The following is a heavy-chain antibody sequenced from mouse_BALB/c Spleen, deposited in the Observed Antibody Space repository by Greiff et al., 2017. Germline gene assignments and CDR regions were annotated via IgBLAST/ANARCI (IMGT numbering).Heavy chain of an antibody. Sequence: QVQLKESGPGLVQPSQSLSITCTVSGFSLTSYGVHWVRQSPGKGLEWLGVIWSGGSTDYNAAFISRLSISKDNSKSQVFFKMNSLQADDTAIYYCARRQNYGSSYWFAYWGQGTLVTVSA. D-gene: IGHD1-1*01. V-gene: IGHV2-4-1*01. CDR3: ARRQNYGSSYWFAY. J-gene: IGHJ3*01. CDR2: IWSGGST. CDR1: GFSLTSYG.